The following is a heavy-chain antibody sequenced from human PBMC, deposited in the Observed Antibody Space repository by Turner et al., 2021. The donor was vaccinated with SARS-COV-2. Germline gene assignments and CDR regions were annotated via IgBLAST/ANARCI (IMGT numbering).Heavy chain of an antibody. CDR3: ARDLNYYGMDV. CDR2: IYSGGST. J-gene: IGHJ6*02. CDR1: GFTVSSNY. Sequence: EVQLVESGGGLVQPGGCLRLSCAASGFTVSSNYKSCVRQAPGKGLEWVSLIYSGGSTYYADSVEGRFTISRHNSKNTLYLQMNILRAEDTAVYYCARDLNYYGMDVWGQGTTVTVSS. V-gene: IGHV3-53*04. D-gene: IGHD3-9*01.